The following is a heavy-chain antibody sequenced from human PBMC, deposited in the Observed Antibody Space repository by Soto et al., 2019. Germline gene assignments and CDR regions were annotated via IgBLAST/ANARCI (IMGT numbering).Heavy chain of an antibody. CDR1: GFTFSSYG. V-gene: IGHV3-30*18. CDR3: AKATNKWLLLAFDI. Sequence: QVQLVESGGGVVQPGRSLRLSCAASGFTFSSYGMHWVRQAPGMWLEWVAVISYDGSNKYYADSVKGRFTISRDNSKHTMYLQMNSMRSEDTAVYYCAKATNKWLLLAFDIWGQGTMVTVSS. CDR2: ISYDGSNK. D-gene: IGHD6-19*01. J-gene: IGHJ3*02.